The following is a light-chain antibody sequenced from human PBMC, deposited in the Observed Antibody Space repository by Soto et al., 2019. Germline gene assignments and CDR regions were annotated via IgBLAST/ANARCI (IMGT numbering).Light chain of an antibody. V-gene: IGKV1-6*01. CDR3: LQDYSYPRT. CDR2: GTS. Sequence: AIPMTQSPSSLSASVGDRVIITCRASQAIRTELGWYQQRPGKAPKLLIYGTSNLQSGVPSRFSGSGSGTDFTLTINGLQPEDFATYYCLQDYSYPRTFSQGTKVDVK. CDR1: QAIRTE. J-gene: IGKJ1*01.